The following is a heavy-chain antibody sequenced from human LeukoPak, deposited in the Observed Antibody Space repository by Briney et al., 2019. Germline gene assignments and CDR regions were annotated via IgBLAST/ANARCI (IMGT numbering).Heavy chain of an antibody. CDR2: IYYSGNT. D-gene: IGHD3-16*02. Sequence: SETLSLTCTVSGGSISSYYWSWIRQPPGKGLEWIGYIYYSGNTNYNPSLKSRVTISVDTSKNQFSLKLSSVTAADTAVYYCARGDYVWGSYRPYFDYWGQGTLVTVSS. J-gene: IGHJ4*02. CDR1: GGSISSYY. V-gene: IGHV4-59*12. CDR3: ARGDYVWGSYRPYFDY.